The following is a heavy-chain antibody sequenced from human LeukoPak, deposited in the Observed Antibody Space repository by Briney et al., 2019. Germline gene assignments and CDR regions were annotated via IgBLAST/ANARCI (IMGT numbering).Heavy chain of an antibody. CDR2: IYYSGST. CDR1: GGSISSGGYY. Sequence: SETLSLTCTVSGGSISSGGYYWSWIRQHPGKSLEWIGYIYYSGSTYYNPSLKSRVTISVDTSKNQFSLKLSSVTAADTAVYYCARDRIVVVPAAMGADYYYGMDVWGQGTTVTVSS. J-gene: IGHJ6*02. V-gene: IGHV4-31*03. D-gene: IGHD2-2*01. CDR3: ARDRIVVVPAAMGADYYYGMDV.